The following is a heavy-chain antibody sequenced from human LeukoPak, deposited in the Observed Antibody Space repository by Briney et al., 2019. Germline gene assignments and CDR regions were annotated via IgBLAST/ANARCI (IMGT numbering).Heavy chain of an antibody. Sequence: PSETLSLTCAVYGGSFSGYYWSWIRLPPGKGLEWIGEINHSGSTNYNPSLKSRVTISVDTSKNQFSLKLSAVTAADTAVYYCARVSIAAAGTVFDPWGQGTLVTVSS. CDR3: ARVSIAAAGTVFDP. CDR1: GGSFSGYY. V-gene: IGHV4-34*01. D-gene: IGHD6-13*01. J-gene: IGHJ5*02. CDR2: INHSGST.